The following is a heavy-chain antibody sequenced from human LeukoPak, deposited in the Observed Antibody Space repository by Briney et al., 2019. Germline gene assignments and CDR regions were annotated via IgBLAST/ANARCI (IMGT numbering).Heavy chain of an antibody. V-gene: IGHV4-4*09. Sequence: SETLSLTCTVSGGSISSYYWSWIRQPPGKGLEWIGYIYTSGSTNYNPSLKSRVTISVDTSKNQFSLKLSSVTAADTAVYYCARLVEMATARSYYYYYKDVWGKGTTVTVSS. J-gene: IGHJ6*03. CDR3: ARLVEMATARSYYYYYKDV. CDR2: IYTSGST. D-gene: IGHD5-24*01. CDR1: GGSISSYY.